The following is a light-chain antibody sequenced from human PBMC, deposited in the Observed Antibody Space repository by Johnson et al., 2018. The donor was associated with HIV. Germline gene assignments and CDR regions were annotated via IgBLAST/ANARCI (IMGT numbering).Light chain of an antibody. CDR3: GTWDSSLNSYV. CDR2: ENN. V-gene: IGLV1-51*02. CDR1: SSKIGNNY. J-gene: IGLJ1*01. Sequence: QSVLTQSPSVSAAPGQKVTISCSGSSSKIGNNYVSWYQQLPGTAPKLLIYENNRRPSGTPDRFSGSKSGTSATLGITGLQTGDEADYYCGTWDSSLNSYVCGAWTKVTVL.